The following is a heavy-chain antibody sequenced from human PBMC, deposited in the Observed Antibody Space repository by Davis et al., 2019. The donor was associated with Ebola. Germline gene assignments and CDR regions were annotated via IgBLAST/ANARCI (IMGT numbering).Heavy chain of an antibody. D-gene: IGHD4-17*01. J-gene: IGHJ4*02. CDR3: ARGVGLYGEYEDYFDY. Sequence: AASVKVSCKASGCTFSSYAISWVRQAPGQGLEWMGGIIPIFGTANYAQKFQGRVTITADESTSTAYMELSSLRSEDTAVYYCARGVGLYGEYEDYFDYWGQGTLVTVSS. CDR1: GCTFSSYA. CDR2: IIPIFGTA. V-gene: IGHV1-69*13.